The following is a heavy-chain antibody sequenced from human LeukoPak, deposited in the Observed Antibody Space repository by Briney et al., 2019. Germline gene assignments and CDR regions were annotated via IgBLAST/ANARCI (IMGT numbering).Heavy chain of an antibody. Sequence: SVKVSCKASGGTFSSYATSWVRQAPGQGLEWMGGIIPIFGTANYAQKFRGRVTITADESTSTAYMELSSLRSEDTAVYYCARGGAAADYSDYWGQGTLVTVSS. CDR3: ARGGAAADYSDY. D-gene: IGHD6-13*01. V-gene: IGHV1-69*13. J-gene: IGHJ4*02. CDR2: IIPIFGTA. CDR1: GGTFSSYA.